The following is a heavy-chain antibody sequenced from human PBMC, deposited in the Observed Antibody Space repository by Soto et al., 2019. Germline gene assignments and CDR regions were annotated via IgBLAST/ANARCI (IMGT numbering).Heavy chain of an antibody. CDR3: ASTNWFDP. J-gene: IGHJ5*01. CDR1: GGSISGSTYY. V-gene: IGHV4-39*01. Sequence: SETLSLTCTVSGGSISGSTYYWGWIRQPPGKGLEWIGHIHYGGSTYYSPSLKSRVTISVDTSKNQFSLKLTSVSATDTAVYYCASTNWFDPWGQGTLVTVS. CDR2: IHYGGST.